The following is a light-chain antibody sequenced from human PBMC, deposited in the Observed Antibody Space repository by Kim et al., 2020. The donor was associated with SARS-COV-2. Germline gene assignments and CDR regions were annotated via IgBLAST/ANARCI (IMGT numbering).Light chain of an antibody. CDR3: QSFDISLSGSV. CDR1: SSNIGAGFD. V-gene: IGLV1-40*01. Sequence: SITISCTGTSSNIGAGFDVHWYHQLPDTAAHILIYANNKRPSGVPDRFSGSKSGAYASLAIAGLQAEDEAEYYCQSFDISLSGSVFGGGTKVTVL. CDR2: ANN. J-gene: IGLJ3*02.